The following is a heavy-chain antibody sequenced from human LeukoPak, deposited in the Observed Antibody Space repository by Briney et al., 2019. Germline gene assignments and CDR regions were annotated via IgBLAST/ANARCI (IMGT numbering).Heavy chain of an antibody. D-gene: IGHD1-26*01. CDR1: GFTFSSYA. J-gene: IGHJ3*02. Sequence: PGGSLRLSCAASGFTFSSYAMSWVRQAPGKGLEWVANIKQDGSEKYYVDSVKGRFTISRDNAKNSLYLQMNSLRAEDTAVYYCARGRHGRWELLPHAFDIWGQGTMVTVSS. V-gene: IGHV3-7*01. CDR3: ARGRHGRWELLPHAFDI. CDR2: IKQDGSEK.